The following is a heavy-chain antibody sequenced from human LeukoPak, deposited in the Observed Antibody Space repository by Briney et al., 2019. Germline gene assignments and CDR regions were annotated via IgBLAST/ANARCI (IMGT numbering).Heavy chain of an antibody. V-gene: IGHV3-30-3*01. D-gene: IGHD2-15*01. CDR1: GFTFSSYG. Sequence: GGSLRLSCAASGFTFSSYGLHWVRQAPGTGLEWVAVISYDGSNNYYADSVKGRFTISRDKSKNTLYLQMDSLRSEDTAVYYCAREFNFCSGGSCYSGYYYYGMDVWGQGTTVTVSS. CDR2: ISYDGSNN. J-gene: IGHJ6*02. CDR3: AREFNFCSGGSCYSGYYYYGMDV.